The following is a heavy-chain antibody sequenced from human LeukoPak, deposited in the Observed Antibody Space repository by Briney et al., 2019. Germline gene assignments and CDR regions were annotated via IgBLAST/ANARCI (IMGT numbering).Heavy chain of an antibody. CDR2: IIPIFGTA. D-gene: IGHD3-22*01. Sequence: GASVKVSCKASGGTFSSYAISWVRQAPGQGLEWMGGIIPIFGTANYAQKFQGRVTITTDESTSTAYMELSSLRSEDTAVYYCARAYYDSSGYYYVGFDYWGQGTLVTVSS. V-gene: IGHV1-69*05. J-gene: IGHJ4*02. CDR3: ARAYYDSSGYYYVGFDY. CDR1: GGTFSSYA.